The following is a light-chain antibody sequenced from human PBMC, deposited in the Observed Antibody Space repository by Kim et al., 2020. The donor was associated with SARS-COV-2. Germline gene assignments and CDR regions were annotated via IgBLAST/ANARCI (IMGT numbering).Light chain of an antibody. CDR2: WAS. V-gene: IGKV4-1*01. Sequence: ATINCKSSQSVLYSSNNKNYLAWYQQKPGQPPKLLIYWASTRESGVPERFSGSGSGTEFTLTISSLQAEDVAVYYCQQYYGTPLTFGGGTKVDIK. J-gene: IGKJ4*01. CDR3: QQYYGTPLT. CDR1: QSVLYSSNNKNY.